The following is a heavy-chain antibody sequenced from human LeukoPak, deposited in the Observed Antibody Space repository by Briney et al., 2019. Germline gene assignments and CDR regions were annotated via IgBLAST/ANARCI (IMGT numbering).Heavy chain of an antibody. CDR1: GFTFSSYA. V-gene: IGHV3-48*01. CDR2: ISSSSSTI. J-gene: IGHJ4*02. CDR3: ARDLPPLDY. Sequence: GGSLRLSCAASGFTFSSYAMSWVRQAPGKGLEWVSYISSSSSTIYYADSVKGRFTISRDNSKNTLYLQMTSLRVEDTAVYYCARDLPPLDYWGQGILVTVSS.